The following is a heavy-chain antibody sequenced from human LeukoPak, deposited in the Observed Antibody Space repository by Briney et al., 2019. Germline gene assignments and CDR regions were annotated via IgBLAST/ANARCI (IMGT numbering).Heavy chain of an antibody. D-gene: IGHD2-15*01. J-gene: IGHJ4*02. CDR1: GYTFTGYD. CDR2: INPNSGGT. Sequence: ASVKVSCKASGYTFTGYDMHWVRQAPGQGLEWMGWINPNSGGTNYAQKFQGRVTMTRDTSISTAYMELSRLRSDDTAVYYCARDSDQVVVVVAATLDYWGQGTLVTVSS. V-gene: IGHV1-2*02. CDR3: ARDSDQVVVVVAATLDY.